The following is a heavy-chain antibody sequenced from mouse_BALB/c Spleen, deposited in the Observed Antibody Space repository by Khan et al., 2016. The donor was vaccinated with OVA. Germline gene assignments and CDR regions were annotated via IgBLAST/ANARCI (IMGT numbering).Heavy chain of an antibody. CDR1: GYTFTNYW. J-gene: IGHJ3*01. CDR2: IDPTSANT. Sequence: QVQLQQPGAELAKPGASVKMSCKASGYTFTNYWMHWVKQRPGQGLEWIGYIDPTSANTEFNQKFKNKATLTADKSSSTAYMQLSSLTSEDSAVYFCTSHGSTYTLFGYWGQGTLVTVSA. D-gene: IGHD1-1*01. CDR3: TSHGSTYTLFGY. V-gene: IGHV1-7*01.